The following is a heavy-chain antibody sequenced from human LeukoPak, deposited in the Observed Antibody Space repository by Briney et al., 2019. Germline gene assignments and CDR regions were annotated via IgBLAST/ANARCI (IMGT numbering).Heavy chain of an antibody. V-gene: IGHV3-33*01. D-gene: IGHD7-27*01. CDR3: ARDRSWGSQCYFDY. J-gene: IGHJ4*02. Sequence: GGSLRLSCAASGFKFSTYGIHWVRQAPGKGPEWVGIIWYDGSNKIYAESVKGRFAISRDNSKNTLYLQMNSLRAEDTAVYYCARDRSWGSQCYFDYWGQGTLVTVSS. CDR2: IWYDGSNK. CDR1: GFKFSTYG.